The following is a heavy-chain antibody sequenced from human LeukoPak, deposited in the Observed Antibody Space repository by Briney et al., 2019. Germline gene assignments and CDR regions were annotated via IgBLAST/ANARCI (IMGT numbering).Heavy chain of an antibody. CDR3: ARVGDGFDIWGNWFDP. V-gene: IGHV1-18*01. CDR1: GYTFTSYG. Sequence: ASVKVSCKASGYTFTSYGISWVRQAPGQGLEWMGWISAYNGNTNYAQKLQGRVTMTTDTSTSTAYMGLRSLRSDDTAVYYCARVGDGFDIWGNWFDPWGQGTLVTVSS. CDR2: ISAYNGNT. D-gene: IGHD5-24*01. J-gene: IGHJ5*02.